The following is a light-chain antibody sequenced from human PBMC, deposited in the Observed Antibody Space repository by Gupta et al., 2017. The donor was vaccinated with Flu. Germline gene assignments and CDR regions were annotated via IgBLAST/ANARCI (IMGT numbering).Light chain of an antibody. CDR1: QGISGY. CDR2: AAS. V-gene: IGKV1-9*01. Sequence: DIQLTQSPSFLSASVGGRVTITCRASQGISGYLAWYQQKPGKAPKLLIYAASTLQSGVPSRFSGSGSVTEFSLTSSSLQPEDFATYYCQQVNSYPSTFGQGTRLRLN. J-gene: IGKJ5*01. CDR3: QQVNSYPST.